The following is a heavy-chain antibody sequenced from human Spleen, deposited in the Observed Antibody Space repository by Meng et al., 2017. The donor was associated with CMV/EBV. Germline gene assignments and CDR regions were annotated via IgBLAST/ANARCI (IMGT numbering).Heavy chain of an antibody. J-gene: IGHJ5*02. CDR1: FNFSNYW. V-gene: IGHV3-74*01. D-gene: IGHD2-2*01. CDR3: VRSGDIVVVPALDWFDP. CDR2: INNDGSTT. Sequence: FNFSNYWMHWVRQAPGKGLVWVSTINNDGSTTTYADSVKGRFTISRDNVKNTVYLQMSSLRAEDTALYYCVRSGDIVVVPALDWFDPWGQGNLVTVSS.